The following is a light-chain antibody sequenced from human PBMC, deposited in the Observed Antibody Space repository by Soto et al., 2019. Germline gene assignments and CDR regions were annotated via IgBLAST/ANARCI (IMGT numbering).Light chain of an antibody. J-gene: IGLJ3*02. CDR1: SGHSSYI. Sequence: QLVLTQSSSASASLGSSVKLTCTLSSGHSSYIIAWHQQQPGKAPRYLMTLEGSGSYNKGSGVPDHFSGSSSGADRYLTISNLQFEDEADYYCETWDSNTWVFGGGTQLTVL. V-gene: IGLV4-60*02. CDR2: LEGSGSY. CDR3: ETWDSNTWV.